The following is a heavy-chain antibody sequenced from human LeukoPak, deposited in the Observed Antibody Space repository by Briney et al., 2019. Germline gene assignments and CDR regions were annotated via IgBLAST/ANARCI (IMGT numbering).Heavy chain of an antibody. CDR3: AREVDTAMARYNWFDP. Sequence: SETLSLTCTVSGGSISSGSYYWSWIRQPAGKGLEWIGRIYTSGSTNYNPSLKSRVTISVDTSKNQFSLKLSSVTAADTAVYYRAREVDTAMARYNWFDPWGQGTLVTVSS. V-gene: IGHV4-61*02. CDR1: GGSISSGSYY. J-gene: IGHJ5*02. D-gene: IGHD5-18*01. CDR2: IYTSGST.